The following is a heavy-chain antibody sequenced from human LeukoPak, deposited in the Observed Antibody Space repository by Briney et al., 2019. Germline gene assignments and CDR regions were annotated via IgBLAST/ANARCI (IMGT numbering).Heavy chain of an antibody. D-gene: IGHD1-26*01. V-gene: IGHV4-59*01. Sequence: PSETLSLTCTVSGGSISSYYWSWIRQPPGKGLEWIGYIYYSGSTSFNPSLKSRVTISVDTSKKQFSLKLSSVTAADTAFYYCARYIVSYPHDAFDIWGQGTMVTVSS. CDR2: IYYSGST. CDR3: ARYIVSYPHDAFDI. J-gene: IGHJ3*02. CDR1: GGSISSYY.